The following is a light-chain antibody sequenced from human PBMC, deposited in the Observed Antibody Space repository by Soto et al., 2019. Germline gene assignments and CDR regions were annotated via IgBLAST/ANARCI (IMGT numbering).Light chain of an antibody. CDR1: TGAVTSGYY. J-gene: IGLJ2*01. Sequence: QAVVTQEPSLTVSPGGTVTLTCASSTGAVTSGYYPNWFQQKPGQAPTSLIYSTTNRHSWTPARFSGSLLGGKAALTLSGVPPEDEAYYCCLLSYDGARVFGGGTKLTVL. CDR3: LLSYDGARV. CDR2: STT. V-gene: IGLV7-43*01.